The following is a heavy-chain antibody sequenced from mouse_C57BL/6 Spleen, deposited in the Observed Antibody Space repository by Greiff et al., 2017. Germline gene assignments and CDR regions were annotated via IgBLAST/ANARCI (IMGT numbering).Heavy chain of an antibody. D-gene: IGHD1-1*01. V-gene: IGHV3-6*01. CDR1: GYSITSGYY. Sequence: EVKLMESGPGLVKPSQSLSLTCSVPGYSITSGYYWNWIRQFPGNKLEWMGYISYDGSNNYNPSLKNRISITRDTSKNQFFLKLNSVTTEDTATYYCATYNYYGSRGYYYAMDYWGQGTSVTVSS. J-gene: IGHJ4*01. CDR2: ISYDGSN. CDR3: ATYNYYGSRGYYYAMDY.